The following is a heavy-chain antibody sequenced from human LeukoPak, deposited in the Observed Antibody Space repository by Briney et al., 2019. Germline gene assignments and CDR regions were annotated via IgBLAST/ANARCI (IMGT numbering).Heavy chain of an antibody. V-gene: IGHV3-48*03. CDR1: GFTFSSYA. D-gene: IGHD6-25*01. CDR2: ISSSGSTI. J-gene: IGHJ4*02. CDR3: ARDGAAYYFDY. Sequence: GGSLRLSCAASGFTFSSYAMHWVRQAPGKGLEWVSYISSSGSTIYYADSVKGRFIISRDNAKNSLYLQMNSLRAEDTAVYYCARDGAAYYFDYWGQGTLVTVSS.